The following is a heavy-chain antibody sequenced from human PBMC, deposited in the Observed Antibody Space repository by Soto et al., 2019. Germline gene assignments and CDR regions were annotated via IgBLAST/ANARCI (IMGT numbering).Heavy chain of an antibody. J-gene: IGHJ3*02. V-gene: IGHV3-21*01. Sequence: EVQLVESGGGLVKPGGPLRLSVEASGFTFRGYTLNWFRQAPGKGLEWVSSISTTSSYIYYGDSVKGRFTISRDNAKNSLFLQMNSLRAEDTAIYYCAREGDDYGDYKRAFDIWGQGTTVTVSS. D-gene: IGHD4-17*01. CDR1: GFTFRGYT. CDR2: ISTTSSYI. CDR3: AREGDDYGDYKRAFDI.